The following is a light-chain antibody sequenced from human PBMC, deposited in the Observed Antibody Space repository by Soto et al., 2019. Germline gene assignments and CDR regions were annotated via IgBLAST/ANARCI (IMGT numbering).Light chain of an antibody. CDR1: QSVNSN. CDR3: QQYNVWTHT. V-gene: IGKV3-15*01. J-gene: IGKJ4*01. CDR2: VAS. Sequence: EIVMTQSPVTLSVSPGDRATLSCRASQSVNSNLAWYQQKPGQTPKLLIYVASTRATGIPARFSGSGAGTEFILTISSMQSEDFAVYYCQQYNVWTHTFGGGTKVEFK.